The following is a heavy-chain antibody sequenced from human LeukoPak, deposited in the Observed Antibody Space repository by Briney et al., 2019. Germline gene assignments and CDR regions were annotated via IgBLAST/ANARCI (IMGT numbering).Heavy chain of an antibody. CDR2: INHSGST. J-gene: IGHJ4*02. V-gene: IGHV4-34*01. D-gene: IGHD3-10*01. CDR3: ARGRYYGPVDY. CDR1: GGSFSGYY. Sequence: SETLSLTCAVSGGSFSGYYWSWIRQPPGKGLEWIGEINHSGSTNYNPSLKSRVTISVDTSKNQFSLKLSSVTAADTAVYYCARGRYYGPVDYWGQGTLVTVSS.